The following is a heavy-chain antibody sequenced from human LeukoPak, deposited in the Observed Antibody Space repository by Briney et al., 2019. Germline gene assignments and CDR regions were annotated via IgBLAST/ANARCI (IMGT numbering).Heavy chain of an antibody. V-gene: IGHV4-34*01. CDR1: GGSISSYY. D-gene: IGHD3-3*01. CDR3: ARGRSRITIFGVAKPYYGMDV. J-gene: IGHJ6*02. CDR2: INHSGST. Sequence: PSETLSLTCTVSGGSISSYYWTWIRQPAGKGLEWIGEINHSGSTNYNPSLKSRVTISVDTSKNQFSLKLSSVTAADTAVYYCARGRSRITIFGVAKPYYGMDVWGQGTTVTVSS.